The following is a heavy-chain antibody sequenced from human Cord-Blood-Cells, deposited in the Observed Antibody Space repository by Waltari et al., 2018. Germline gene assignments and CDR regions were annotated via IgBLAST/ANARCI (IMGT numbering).Heavy chain of an antibody. Sequence: QLQLQESGPGLVKPSETLSLTCTVSGGSISSSSNYWGWIRQPPGKGLEWIGSIYYSGSTYYNPSLKSRVTISVDTSKNQFSLKLSSVTAADTAVYYCARMSYWGSRAFDIWGQGTMVTVSS. J-gene: IGHJ3*02. V-gene: IGHV4-39*01. CDR2: IYYSGST. CDR1: GGSISSSSNY. D-gene: IGHD7-27*01. CDR3: ARMSYWGSRAFDI.